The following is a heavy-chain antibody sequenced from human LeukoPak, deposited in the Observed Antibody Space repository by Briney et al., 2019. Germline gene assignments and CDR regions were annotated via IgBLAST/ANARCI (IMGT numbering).Heavy chain of an antibody. CDR1: GGSISSGSYY. CDR3: ARGRGGWELPDFYYYYYMDV. V-gene: IGHV4-61*02. Sequence: SETLSLTCTVSGGSISSGSYYWSWIRQPAGKGLEWIGRIYTSGSTNYNPSFKSRVTISVDTSKNQFSLKLSSVTAADTAVYYCARGRGGWELPDFYYYYYMDVWGKGTTVTVSS. CDR2: IYTSGST. J-gene: IGHJ6*03. D-gene: IGHD1-26*01.